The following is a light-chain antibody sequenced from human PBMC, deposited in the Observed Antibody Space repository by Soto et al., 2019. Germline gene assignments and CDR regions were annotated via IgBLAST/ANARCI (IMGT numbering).Light chain of an antibody. V-gene: IGKV3-20*01. Sequence: EIVLTQSPDTLSLSPGERATLSCRASQSVTYDQLAWYRQTPGQAPRLLIYGASSRAAGIPDRFSGSGSGTGFTLTISRLEPEDFRMFYCQQYGNSPLTFGGGTKVDIK. CDR1: QSVTYDQ. CDR2: GAS. J-gene: IGKJ4*01. CDR3: QQYGNSPLT.